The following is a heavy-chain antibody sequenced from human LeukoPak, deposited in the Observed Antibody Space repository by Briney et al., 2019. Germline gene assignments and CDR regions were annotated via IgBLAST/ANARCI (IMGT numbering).Heavy chain of an antibody. CDR1: GLAFSRFW. J-gene: IGHJ4*02. V-gene: IGHV3-7*03. CDR2: INEDGSKK. D-gene: IGHD3-16*01. Sequence: GGSLRLSCAASGLAFSRFWMSWVRQAPGKGMEWVANINEDGSKKNYVDSVRGRFTISRGNAKDSLYLQMNSLRAEDTAVYYCASGGHLDYWGQGTPVTVSS. CDR3: ASGGHLDY.